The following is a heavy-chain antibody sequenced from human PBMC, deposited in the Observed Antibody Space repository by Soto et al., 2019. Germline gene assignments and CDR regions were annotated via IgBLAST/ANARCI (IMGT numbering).Heavy chain of an antibody. CDR1: GFIFDDYY. V-gene: IGHV3-11*06. J-gene: IGHJ1*01. Sequence: PGGSLRLSCVASGFIFDDYYMNWIRQTPGKGLEWVSYISSSGSDANSADSLKGRFSISRDNAKNAVYLQMNRLSAEDTAIYYCVRVRGFFEWLDWRQGTLVTVSS. CDR3: VRVRGFFEWLD. D-gene: IGHD3-3*01. CDR2: ISSSGSDA.